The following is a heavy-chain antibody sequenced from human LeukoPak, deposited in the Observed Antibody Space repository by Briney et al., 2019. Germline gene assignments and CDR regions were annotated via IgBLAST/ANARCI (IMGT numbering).Heavy chain of an antibody. V-gene: IGHV6-1*01. J-gene: IGHJ6*02. CDR1: GDSVSSNSAA. D-gene: IGHD2-8*01. CDR2: TYYRSKWYN. Sequence: SQNLSLNCAISGDSVSSNSAAWNWIRQSPSRGLEWLGRTYYRSKWYNDYAVSVKSRITINPDTSKNQFSLQLNSVTPEDTAVYYCARELMVYGNYYYYGMDVWGQGTTVTVSS. CDR3: ARELMVYGNYYYYGMDV.